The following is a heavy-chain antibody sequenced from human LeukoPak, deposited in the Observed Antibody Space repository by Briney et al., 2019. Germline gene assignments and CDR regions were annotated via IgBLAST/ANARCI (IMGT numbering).Heavy chain of an antibody. D-gene: IGHD4-11*01. CDR2: ISGSSETI. J-gene: IGHJ4*02. V-gene: IGHV3-48*02. Sequence: AGGSLRLSCAASGFTFSTYSMNWVRRAPGKGLEWVSYISGSSETIYYADSVKGRFTISRDNAKNSLYLQMNSLRDEDTAVYYCARTPPTAGLTTIGVGSDYWGQGTLVTVSS. CDR1: GFTFSTYS. CDR3: ARTPPTAGLTTIGVGSDY.